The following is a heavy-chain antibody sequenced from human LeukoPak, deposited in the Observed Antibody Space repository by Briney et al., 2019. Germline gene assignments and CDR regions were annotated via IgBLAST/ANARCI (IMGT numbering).Heavy chain of an antibody. J-gene: IGHJ4*02. D-gene: IGHD3-22*01. CDR1: GYTLTELS. Sequence: GASVKVSCKVSGYTLTELSMHWVRQAPGKGLEWMGGFDPEDGETIYAQKFQGRVTMTEDTSTDTAYMELSSLRSEDTAVYYCATAGDSSGYGVYYFDYWGQGTLVTVSS. CDR3: ATAGDSSGYGVYYFDY. V-gene: IGHV1-24*01. CDR2: FDPEDGET.